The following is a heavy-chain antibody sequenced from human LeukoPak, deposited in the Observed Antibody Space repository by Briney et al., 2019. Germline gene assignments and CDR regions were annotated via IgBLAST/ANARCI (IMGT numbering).Heavy chain of an antibody. J-gene: IGHJ2*01. Sequence: PGGSLRLSCAASGFTFSSYAMSWVPQAPGKGLEWVSAISASGGSTYDADSVKGRFTLSRDNSKNTLYLQMHSLRAEDTAVYYCAKDRDCGDYWGVWWYFDRWGRGTLVTVSS. CDR3: AKDRDCGDYWGVWWYFDR. CDR1: GFTFSSYA. D-gene: IGHD4-17*01. V-gene: IGHV3-23*01. CDR2: ISASGGST.